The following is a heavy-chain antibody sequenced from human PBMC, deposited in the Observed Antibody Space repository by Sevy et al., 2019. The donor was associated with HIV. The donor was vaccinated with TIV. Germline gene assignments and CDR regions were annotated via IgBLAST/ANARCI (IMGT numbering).Heavy chain of an antibody. V-gene: IGHV3-23*01. CDR1: GFTFSNYA. CDR3: GSIVTEKASDS. J-gene: IGHJ4*01. Sequence: GGSLRLSCAASGFTFSNYAMGWVRQAPGKGLEWVSGISVRGDRKYYADSVKGRFTISRDNSKKTLFLQMNSLRVEDTAVYYCGSIVTEKASDSWGQGTLVTVSS. CDR2: ISVRGDRK. D-gene: IGHD1-26*01.